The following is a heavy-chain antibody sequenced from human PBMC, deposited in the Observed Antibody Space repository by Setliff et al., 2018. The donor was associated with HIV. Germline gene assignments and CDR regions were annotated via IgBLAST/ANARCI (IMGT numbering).Heavy chain of an antibody. CDR3: ARDICAYGIMGP. CDR1: GGSISSSNW. V-gene: IGHV4-4*02. Sequence: SETRSLTGAGSGGSISSSNWCSWGRQPPGKGLEWIGEIYFSGHTNYNPPLKSRVTLSLDNSKNQFSPKLTSVTAPDTSVYYCARDICAYGIMGPWGQGTLVTVSS. CDR2: IYFSGHT. J-gene: IGHJ5*02. D-gene: IGHD3-16*01.